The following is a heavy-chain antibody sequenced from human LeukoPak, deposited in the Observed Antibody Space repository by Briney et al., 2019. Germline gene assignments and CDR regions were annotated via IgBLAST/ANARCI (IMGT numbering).Heavy chain of an antibody. Sequence: SVKVSCKASGGTFSSYAISWVRQAPGQGLEWMGGIIPIFGTANYAQKFQGRVTITADESTSTAYMELSSLRSEDTAVYYCATFYGSGKGGAFDIWGQGTMVTVSS. V-gene: IGHV1-69*13. CDR3: ATFYGSGKGGAFDI. CDR1: GGTFSSYA. J-gene: IGHJ3*02. CDR2: IIPIFGTA. D-gene: IGHD3-10*01.